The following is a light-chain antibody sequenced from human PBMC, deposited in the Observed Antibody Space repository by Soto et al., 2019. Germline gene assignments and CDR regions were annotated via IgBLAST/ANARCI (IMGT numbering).Light chain of an antibody. J-gene: IGKJ4*01. V-gene: IGKV1-39*01. CDR3: QQSYTTPLT. CDR2: AAS. CDR1: QSISNY. Sequence: IQMTQSPSSXSAFVGDRVTITCRASQSISNYLNWYQQKPGKAPNLLIYAASSLQSGVPSRFSGSGSGTDFTLTISSLQPEDFATYYCQQSYTTPLTFGGGTKVDI.